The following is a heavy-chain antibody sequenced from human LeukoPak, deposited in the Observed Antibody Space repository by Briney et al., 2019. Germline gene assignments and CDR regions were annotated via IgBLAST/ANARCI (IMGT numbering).Heavy chain of an antibody. CDR3: ARDFVVPAAMGYYGMDV. Sequence: GASVKVSCKASGYTFTSYGISWVRQAPGQGLEWMGWISAYNVNTNYAQKLQGRVTMTTDTSTSTAYMELRSLRSDDTAVYYSARDFVVPAAMGYYGMDVWGQGTTVTVSS. V-gene: IGHV1-18*01. J-gene: IGHJ6*02. D-gene: IGHD2-2*01. CDR1: GYTFTSYG. CDR2: ISAYNVNT.